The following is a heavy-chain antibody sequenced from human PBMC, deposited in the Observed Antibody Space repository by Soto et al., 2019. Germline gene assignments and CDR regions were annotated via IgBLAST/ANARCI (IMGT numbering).Heavy chain of an antibody. CDR2: IYWNDDK. J-gene: IGHJ5*02. D-gene: IGHD6-13*01. Sequence: SGPTLVNPTQTLTLTCTFSGFSLSTSGVGGGWIRQPPGKALEWLALIYWNDDKRYSPSLKSRLTITKDTSKNQVVLTMTNMDPVDTATYYCAHREIIAAAGTLVSWFEAWRQGTLVTVSS. CDR1: GFSLSTSGVG. CDR3: AHREIIAAAGTLVSWFEA. V-gene: IGHV2-5*01.